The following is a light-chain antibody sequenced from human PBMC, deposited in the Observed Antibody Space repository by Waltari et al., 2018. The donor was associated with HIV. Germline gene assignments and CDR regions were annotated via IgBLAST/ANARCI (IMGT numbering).Light chain of an antibody. CDR3: QQYFSTPWT. CDR1: QSLLYSPNNKNF. J-gene: IGKJ1*01. Sequence: DIVMTQTPDSLIVSPGERASINCRSNQSLLYSPNNKNFLVWYQQKPGQPPKLLIYWASSRESGVPVRFSGSGSGTNFTLTISSLQPEDVATYFCQQYFSTPWTFGQGTKV. V-gene: IGKV4-1*01. CDR2: WAS.